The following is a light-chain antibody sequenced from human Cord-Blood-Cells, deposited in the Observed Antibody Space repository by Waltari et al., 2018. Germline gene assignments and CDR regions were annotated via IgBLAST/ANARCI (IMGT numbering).Light chain of an antibody. J-gene: IGKJ1*01. Sequence: DIQLTQSPSSLSASVGDRVTITCRANQGISNYLAWYQQKPGKVPKLLIYAASTLQSGVPSRFSGSGSGTDFTLTISSLKPEDVATYYCQKYNSAPQTFGQGTKVEIK. CDR2: AAS. CDR3: QKYNSAPQT. CDR1: QGISNY. V-gene: IGKV1-27*01.